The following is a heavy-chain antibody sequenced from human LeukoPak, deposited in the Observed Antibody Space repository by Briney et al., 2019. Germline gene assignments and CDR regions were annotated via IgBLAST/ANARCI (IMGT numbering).Heavy chain of an antibody. CDR1: GGCISSYY. J-gene: IGHJ3*01. D-gene: IGHD3-10*01. CDR3: ARVHRGYEALDV. V-gene: IGHV4-59*01. Sequence: SETLSLTCTVSGGCISSYYWSWIRQPPGRGLEWIGYMYYSGSTNHNPSLKSRVTISVDTSKNQVSLKLSSVTAADTAVYYCARVHRGYEALDVWGQGTMVTVSS. CDR2: MYYSGST.